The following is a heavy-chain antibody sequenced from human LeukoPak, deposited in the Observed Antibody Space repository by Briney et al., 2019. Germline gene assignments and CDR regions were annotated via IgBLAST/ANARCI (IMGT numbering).Heavy chain of an antibody. J-gene: IGHJ4*02. CDR3: AKDGGYSYGSTGFDY. CDR1: GFTFDDYA. Sequence: GRSLRLSCAASGFTFDDYAMHWVRQAPGKGLEWVSGISRNSGSIGYADSVKGRFTISRDNAKNSLYLQMNSLRAEDTALYYCAKDGGYSYGSTGFDYWGQGTLVTVSS. V-gene: IGHV3-9*01. D-gene: IGHD5-18*01. CDR2: ISRNSGSI.